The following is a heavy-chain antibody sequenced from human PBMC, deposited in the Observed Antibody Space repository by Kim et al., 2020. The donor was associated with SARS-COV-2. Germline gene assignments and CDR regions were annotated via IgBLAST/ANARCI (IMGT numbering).Heavy chain of an antibody. Sequence: GGSLRLSCAASGFTFSSYGMHWVRQAPGKGLEWVAAITYDGSNKYYADSVKGRFTISRDNSKNTLYLQMNSLRAEDTAVYYCAKDRSRWGGYYYYYGMDVWGQGTTITVSS. V-gene: IGHV3-30*18. CDR3: AKDRSRWGGYYYYYGMDV. J-gene: IGHJ6*02. CDR1: GFTFSSYG. D-gene: IGHD3-10*01. CDR2: ITYDGSNK.